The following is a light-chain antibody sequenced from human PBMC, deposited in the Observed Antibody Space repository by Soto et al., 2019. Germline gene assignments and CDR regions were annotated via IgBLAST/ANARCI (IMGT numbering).Light chain of an antibody. J-gene: IGLJ2*01. V-gene: IGLV2-14*01. Sequence: QSALTQPASVSGSPGQSITISCTGTSSDVGGYNYVSWYQQHPGKAPKLMIYEVSNRHSGVSSRFSGSKSGNTASLTISGLQAEDEADYYCSSYTRSSALVLFGGGTKLTVL. CDR2: EVS. CDR3: SSYTRSSALVL. CDR1: SSDVGGYNY.